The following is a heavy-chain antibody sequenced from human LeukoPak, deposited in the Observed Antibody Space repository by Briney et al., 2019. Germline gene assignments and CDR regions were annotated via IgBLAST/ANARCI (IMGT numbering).Heavy chain of an antibody. V-gene: IGHV3-23*01. J-gene: IGHJ4*02. CDR1: GFTFSDYY. Sequence: GGSLRLSCAASGFTFSDYYMSWVRQAPGKGLEWVSAISGSGGSTYYADSVKGRFTISRDNSKNTLYLQMNSLRAEDTAVYYCAKDASLGDGYDAHYFDYWGQGTLVTVSS. CDR3: AKDASLGDGYDAHYFDY. D-gene: IGHD5-24*01. CDR2: ISGSGGST.